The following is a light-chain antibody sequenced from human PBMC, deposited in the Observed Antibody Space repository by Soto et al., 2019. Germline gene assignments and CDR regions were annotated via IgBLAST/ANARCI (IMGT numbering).Light chain of an antibody. CDR1: QSVSSN. CDR3: QHYNYWPPPT. Sequence: EILMTQSPGTLSVAPGESATLSCRASQSVSSNLAWYQQKPGQAPRLLIYGASTRATGLPARFSGSGSGTDFTLTISSLQSEDFAVYYCQHYNYWPPPTFGQGTKVDIK. J-gene: IGKJ1*01. CDR2: GAS. V-gene: IGKV3-15*01.